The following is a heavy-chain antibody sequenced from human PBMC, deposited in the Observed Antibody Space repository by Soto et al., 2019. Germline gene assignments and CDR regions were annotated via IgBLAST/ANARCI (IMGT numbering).Heavy chain of an antibody. CDR3: GRDPSIRSPPDY. D-gene: IGHD3-3*02. V-gene: IGHV3-21*01. CDR1: GFTFSNYN. CDR2: ISGSGIYT. Sequence: GGSLRLSCAASGFTFSNYNINWVRQAPGKGLEWVSFISGSGIYTYYADSVKGRFTISRDNAKNSVYLQVNSLRAEDTAMYYCGRDPSIRSPPDYWARRTQVTGSS. J-gene: IGHJ4*02.